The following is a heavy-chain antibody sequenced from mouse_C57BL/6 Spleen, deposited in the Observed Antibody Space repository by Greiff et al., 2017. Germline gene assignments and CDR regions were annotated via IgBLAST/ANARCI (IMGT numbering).Heavy chain of an antibody. D-gene: IGHD1-1*01. CDR2: IYPGNGDT. V-gene: IGHV1-12*01. CDR1: GYTFTSYN. J-gene: IGHJ4*01. Sequence: QVQLQQSGAELVRPGASVKMSCKASGYTFTSYNMHWVKQTPRQGLEWIGAIYPGNGDTSYNQKFKGKATLTVDKSSSTAYMQLSSLTSEDAAVYFCARDYYGSSPYAMDYWGQGTSVTVSS. CDR3: ARDYYGSSPYAMDY.